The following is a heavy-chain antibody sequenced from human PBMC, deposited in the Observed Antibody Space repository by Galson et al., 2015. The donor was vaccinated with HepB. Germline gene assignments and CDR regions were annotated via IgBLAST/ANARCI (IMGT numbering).Heavy chain of an antibody. CDR2: MNPNSGNT. D-gene: IGHD2-2*01. CDR3: ARGVSSTSILYYYYYMDV. Sequence: SVKVSCKASGYTFTSHDINWVRQATGQGLEWMGWMNPNSGNTAYAQKFQGRVTMTRNTSISTAYMELSSLRSEDTAVYYCARGVSSTSILYYYYYMDVWGKGTPVTVSS. J-gene: IGHJ6*03. V-gene: IGHV1-8*01. CDR1: GYTFTSHD.